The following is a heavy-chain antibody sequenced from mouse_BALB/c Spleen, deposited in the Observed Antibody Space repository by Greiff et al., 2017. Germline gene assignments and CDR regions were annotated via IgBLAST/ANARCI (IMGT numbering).Heavy chain of an antibody. Sequence: EVMLVESGAELVRSGASVKLSCTASGFNIKDYYMHWVKQRPEQGLEWIGWIDPENGDTEYAPKFQGKATMTADTSSNTAYLQLSSLTSEDTAVYYCNACDYGGYFDYWGQGTTLTVSS. J-gene: IGHJ2*01. D-gene: IGHD1-2*01. CDR1: GFNIKDYY. CDR3: NACDYGGYFDY. V-gene: IGHV14-4*02. CDR2: IDPENGDT.